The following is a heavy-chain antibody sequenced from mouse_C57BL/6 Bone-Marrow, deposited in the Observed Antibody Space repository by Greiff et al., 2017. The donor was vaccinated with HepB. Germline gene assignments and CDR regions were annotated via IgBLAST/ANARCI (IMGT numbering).Heavy chain of an antibody. V-gene: IGHV1-53*01. D-gene: IGHD3-2*02. Sequence: VQLQQPGTELVKPGALVKLSCKASGYTFTSYWMHWVKQRPGQGLEWIGNINPSNGGTNYNEKFKSKATLTVDKSSSTAYMQLSSLTSEDSAVYYCARGAQALYYFDYWGQGTTLTVSS. CDR3: ARGAQALYYFDY. CDR2: INPSNGGT. J-gene: IGHJ2*01. CDR1: GYTFTSYW.